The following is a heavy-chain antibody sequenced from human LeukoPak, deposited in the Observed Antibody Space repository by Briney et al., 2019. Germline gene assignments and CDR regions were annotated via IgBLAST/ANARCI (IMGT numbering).Heavy chain of an antibody. CDR2: INPKNGDT. D-gene: IGHD4-17*01. V-gene: IGHV1-2*06. CDR1: GYTFTAYY. CDR3: ARVLGPIPTTVTTDYYYYYMDV. Sequence: ASVKVSCKASGYTFTAYYIHWVRQAPGQGLEWMGRINPKNGDTNYAQKFQDRVTMTRDTSMSAAYMELRSLRSDDTAVYYCARVLGPIPTTVTTDYYYYYMDVWGKGTTVTVSS. J-gene: IGHJ6*03.